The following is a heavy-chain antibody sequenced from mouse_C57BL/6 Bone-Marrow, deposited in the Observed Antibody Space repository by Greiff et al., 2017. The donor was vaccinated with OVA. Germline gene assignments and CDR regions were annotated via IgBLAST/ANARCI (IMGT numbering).Heavy chain of an antibody. J-gene: IGHJ3*01. CDR2: ISSGGSYT. Sequence: EVQVVESGGDLVKPGGSLKLSCAASGFTFSSYGMSWVRQTPDKRLEWVATISSGGSYTYYPDSVKGRFTISRDNAKNTLYLQMSSLKSEDTAMYYCARRSGSLWFAYWGQGTLVTVSA. CDR3: ARRSGSLWFAY. CDR1: GFTFSSYG. V-gene: IGHV5-6*01. D-gene: IGHD1-3*01.